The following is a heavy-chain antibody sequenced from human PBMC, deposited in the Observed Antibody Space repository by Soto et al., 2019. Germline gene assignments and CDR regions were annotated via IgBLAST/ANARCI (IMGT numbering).Heavy chain of an antibody. CDR1: GGTFSSYS. CDR3: ARSELSQDSSGYCFDY. CDR2: IIPIFGTA. D-gene: IGHD3-22*01. Sequence: GASVKVSCKGSGGTFSSYSISWVLQAPGQGLEWMGGIIPIFGTANYAQKFQGRVTITADESTSTAYMELSSLRSEDTAVYYCARSELSQDSSGYCFDYWGQGTLVTVPQ. J-gene: IGHJ4*02. V-gene: IGHV1-69*13.